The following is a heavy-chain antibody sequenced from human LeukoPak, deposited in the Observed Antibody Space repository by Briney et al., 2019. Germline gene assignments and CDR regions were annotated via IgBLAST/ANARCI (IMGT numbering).Heavy chain of an antibody. CDR2: IWYDGSNK. Sequence: PGGSLRLSCAASGFTFSSYAMSWVRQAPGKGLEWVAVIWYDGSNKYYADSVKGRFTISRDNSKNTLYLQMNSLRAEDTAVYYCARDRAYGSGSGFDYWGQGTLVTVSS. CDR1: GFTFSSYA. D-gene: IGHD3-10*01. CDR3: ARDRAYGSGSGFDY. J-gene: IGHJ4*02. V-gene: IGHV3-33*08.